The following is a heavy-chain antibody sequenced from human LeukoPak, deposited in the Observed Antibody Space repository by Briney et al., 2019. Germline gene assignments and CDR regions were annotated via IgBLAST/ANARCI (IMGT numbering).Heavy chain of an antibody. V-gene: IGHV4-30-2*01. CDR3: ARGDHDSSGYTGYYYGMDV. J-gene: IGHJ6*02. CDR2: IYHSGST. D-gene: IGHD3-22*01. Sequence: PSETLSLTCAVSGGSISSGGYSWGWIRQPPGKGLEWIGYIYHSGSTYYNPSLKSRVTISVDRSKNQFSLKLSSVTAADTAVYYCARGDHDSSGYTGYYYGMDVWGQGTTVTVSS. CDR1: GGSISSGGYS.